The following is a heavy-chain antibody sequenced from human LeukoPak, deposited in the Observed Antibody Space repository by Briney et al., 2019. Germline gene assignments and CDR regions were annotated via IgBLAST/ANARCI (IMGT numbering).Heavy chain of an antibody. J-gene: IGHJ4*02. Sequence: GGSLRLSCAASGFTFSSYSMNWVRQAPGKGLEWVSTISGSGATTYYAESVKGRFTISRDNSKNTLYLQMNSLRAEDTALYYCAKRAPYYFEYWGQGTLVPVSS. CDR2: ISGSGATT. CDR1: GFTFSSYS. CDR3: AKRAPYYFEY. V-gene: IGHV3-23*01.